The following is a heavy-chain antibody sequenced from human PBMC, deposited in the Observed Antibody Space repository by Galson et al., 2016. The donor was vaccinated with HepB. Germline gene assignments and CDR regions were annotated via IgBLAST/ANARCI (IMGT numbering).Heavy chain of an antibody. J-gene: IGHJ4*02. V-gene: IGHV3-7*03. CDR1: GFNLKNYW. Sequence: SLRLSCAASGFNLKNYWMTWVRQAPGKGLEWVANVNPGGSDKYYVDSVRGRFTLSTDDFKNSLYLEMNRLSAGDTALYYCARVQYLNTGCDYWGQGTPVIVSS. D-gene: IGHD2-2*02. CDR3: ARVQYLNTGCDY. CDR2: VNPGGSDK.